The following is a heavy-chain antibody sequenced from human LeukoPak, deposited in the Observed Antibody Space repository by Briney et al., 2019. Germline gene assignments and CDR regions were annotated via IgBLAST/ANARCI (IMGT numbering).Heavy chain of an antibody. CDR1: GGSISSYY. D-gene: IGHD1-26*01. V-gene: IGHV4-59*01. CDR2: IYYSGST. J-gene: IGHJ4*02. CDR3: ARDPELLRPHFDY. Sequence: SETLSLTCTVSGGSISSYYWSWLRQPPGKGLEWIGYIYYSGSTNYNPSLKSRVTISVDTSKNQFSLKLSSVTAADTAVYYCARDPELLRPHFDYWGQGTLVTVSS.